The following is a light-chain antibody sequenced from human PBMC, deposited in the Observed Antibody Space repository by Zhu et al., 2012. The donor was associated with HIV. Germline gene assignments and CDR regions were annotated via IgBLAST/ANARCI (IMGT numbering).Light chain of an antibody. J-gene: IGKJ1*01. V-gene: IGKV1-5*03. CDR2: KTS. CDR1: QSIGMW. Sequence: DVQMTQSPSTLSASVGDRVTITCRASQSIGMWLAWYQQKAGKAPNLLIYKTSTLESGVPSRFIGRGSGTEFTLTIDSLQPDDLATYYCQQYHSDSKTFGQGTKVE. CDR3: QQYHSDSKT.